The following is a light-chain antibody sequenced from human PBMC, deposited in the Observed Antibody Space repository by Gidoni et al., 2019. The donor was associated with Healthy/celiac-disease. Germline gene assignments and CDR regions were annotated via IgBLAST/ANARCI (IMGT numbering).Light chain of an antibody. CDR2: VAS. V-gene: IGKV3-20*01. Sequence: EIVLTQSPGTLSLSPVERATLSCRASQSVSSSYLAWYQQKPGQAPRLLLYVASSMATGIPDRFSGSGSGTDFTLTISRLEPEDFAVYYCQQYGSSPMYTFGQGTKLEIK. J-gene: IGKJ2*01. CDR3: QQYGSSPMYT. CDR1: QSVSSSY.